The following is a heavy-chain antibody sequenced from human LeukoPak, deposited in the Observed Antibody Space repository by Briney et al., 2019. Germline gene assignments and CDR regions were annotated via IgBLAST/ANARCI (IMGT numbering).Heavy chain of an antibody. D-gene: IGHD6-6*01. CDR2: IGGGGEST. CDR1: GFTFSSYA. V-gene: IGHV3-23*01. CDR3: ANWIGSSSRDY. Sequence: PGGSLRLSCAASGFTFSSYAMSWVRQAPGKGLEWVSTIGGGGESTYYADSVKGRFTISRDNSNNALYLQMDSLRTEDTAVYYCANWIGSSSRDYWGQGTLVTVSS. J-gene: IGHJ4*02.